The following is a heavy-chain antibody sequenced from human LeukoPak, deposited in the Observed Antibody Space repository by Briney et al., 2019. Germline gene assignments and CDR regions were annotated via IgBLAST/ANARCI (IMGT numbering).Heavy chain of an antibody. D-gene: IGHD7-27*01. Sequence: GGSLRLSCAASGFTFRDAWMNWVRQAPGKGLEWVGRIKRKTDAGTTDYAAPVKGRFTISRDDSKNTLYLQMNSLKTEDTAVYYCTTGNWGPYWGQGTLVTVSS. J-gene: IGHJ4*02. CDR2: IKRKTDAGTT. V-gene: IGHV3-15*07. CDR3: TTGNWGPY. CDR1: GFTFRDAW.